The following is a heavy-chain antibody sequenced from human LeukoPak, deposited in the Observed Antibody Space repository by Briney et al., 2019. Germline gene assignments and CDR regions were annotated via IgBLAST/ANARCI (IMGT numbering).Heavy chain of an antibody. Sequence: PGGSLRLSCAASGFTFSSYAMSWVRQAPGKGLEWVSAISGSGGSTYYADSVKGRFTISRDNSKNTLYLQMNSLRAEDTAVYYXXXDQWSGSYYNAFDIWGQGTMVTVSS. J-gene: IGHJ3*02. CDR2: ISGSGGST. CDR1: GFTFSSYA. CDR3: XXDQWSGSYYNAFDI. V-gene: IGHV3-23*01. D-gene: IGHD1-26*01.